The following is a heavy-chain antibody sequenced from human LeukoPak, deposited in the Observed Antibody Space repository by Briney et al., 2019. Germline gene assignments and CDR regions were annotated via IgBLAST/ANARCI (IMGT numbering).Heavy chain of an antibody. J-gene: IGHJ6*03. Sequence: SGGSLRLSCAASGFTFSDYNMRWIRQAPGKGLEWVSSISRNGSTKYYADSVKGRFTISRDNAKNSLFLQMNSLKAEDTAVYYCARVLRYCSGGNCYSGGLGYMDVWGKGTTVTISS. D-gene: IGHD2-15*01. CDR1: GFTFSDYN. CDR2: ISRNGSTK. V-gene: IGHV3-11*01. CDR3: ARVLRYCSGGNCYSGGLGYMDV.